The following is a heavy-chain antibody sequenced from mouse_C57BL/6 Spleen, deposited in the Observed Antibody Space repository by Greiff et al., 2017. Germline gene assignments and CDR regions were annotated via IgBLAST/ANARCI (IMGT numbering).Heavy chain of an antibody. D-gene: IGHD1-1*01. CDR1: GFSLTSYG. CDR3: ARDGMRDTTVPYYFDY. CDR2: IWSGGST. V-gene: IGHV2-2*01. J-gene: IGHJ2*01. Sequence: QVQLKESGPGLVQPSQSLSITCTVSGFSLTSYGVHWVRQSPGKGLEWLGVIWSGGSTDYNAAFISSPSISKDNSKSQVFFKMISLQADDTAIYYCARDGMRDTTVPYYFDYWGQGTTLTVSS.